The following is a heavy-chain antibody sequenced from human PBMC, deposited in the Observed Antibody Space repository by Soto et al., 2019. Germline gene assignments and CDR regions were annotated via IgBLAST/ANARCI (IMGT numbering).Heavy chain of an antibody. CDR1: GFAFNNAW. V-gene: IGHV3-15*07. CDR2: VKSRSDGGAT. D-gene: IGHD6-6*01. CDR3: TTDLEGVTTRPQAGY. Sequence: SGFAFNNAWMNWVRQAPGRGLEWVGRVKSRSDGGATDYAAPLKGRFTISRDDSKKTLYLQMNSLKSDDTAVYYCTTDLEGVTTRPQAGYWGHGTLVTV. J-gene: IGHJ4*01.